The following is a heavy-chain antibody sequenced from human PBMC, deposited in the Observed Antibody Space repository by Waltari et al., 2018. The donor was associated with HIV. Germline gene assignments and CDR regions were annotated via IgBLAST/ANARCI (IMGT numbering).Heavy chain of an antibody. J-gene: IGHJ6*02. D-gene: IGHD2-15*01. V-gene: IGHV3-64D*06. CDR2: ISNNGHST. CDR1: GLPLSSYD. CDR3: VKEGGYCSGGRCYYYGMDV. Sequence: EVQLVESGGGLVQLGGSLRPPCSTPGLPLSSYDMTWVRQAPGKGLEYVSAISNNGHSTYYADSVKGRFTISRDNSKNTLNLQMSSLRAEDTAVYYCVKEGGYCSGGRCYYYGMDVWGQGTTVTVSS.